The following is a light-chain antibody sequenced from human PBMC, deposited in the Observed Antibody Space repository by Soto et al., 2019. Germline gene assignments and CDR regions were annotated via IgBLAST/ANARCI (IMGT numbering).Light chain of an antibody. CDR2: GAS. CDR3: QQYGSSPS. Sequence: EIVLTQSPGTLSLSPGERATLSCRASQSVSNNYLAWYQQKPGQAPRLLIYGASNRATGIPDRFSGSGSGTDFTLTISRLEPEDFAVYYYQQYGSSPSFGGGTKVDI. V-gene: IGKV3-20*01. J-gene: IGKJ4*01. CDR1: QSVSNNY.